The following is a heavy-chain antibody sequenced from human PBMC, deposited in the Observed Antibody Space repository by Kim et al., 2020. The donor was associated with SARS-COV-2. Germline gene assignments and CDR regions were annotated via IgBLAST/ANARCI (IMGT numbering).Heavy chain of an antibody. CDR2: INPNSGGT. CDR1: GYTFTGYY. Sequence: ASVKVSCKASGYTFTGYYMHWVRQAPGQGLEWMGWINPNSGGTNYAQKFQGRVTMTRDTSISTAYMELSRLRSDDTAVYYCASWGKITVTTNYYYGMDVWGQGTTVTVSS. J-gene: IGHJ6*02. V-gene: IGHV1-2*02. D-gene: IGHD4-4*01. CDR3: ASWGKITVTTNYYYGMDV.